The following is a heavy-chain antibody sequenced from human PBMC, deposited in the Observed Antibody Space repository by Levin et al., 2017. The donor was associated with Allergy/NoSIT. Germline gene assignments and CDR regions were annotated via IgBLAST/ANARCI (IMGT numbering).Heavy chain of an antibody. CDR2: INRDGSEI. V-gene: IGHV3-7*01. J-gene: IGHJ2*01. Sequence: PGESLKISCVASEFPFTNFWMSWVRQAPGKGPEWVANINRDGSEIYYMGSVKGRFTISRDNAKNSVHLQMNSLRAEDTAVYYCVRDRGSYGYSPPSYWYFDLWGRGTPVTVSS. CDR1: EFPFTNFW. D-gene: IGHD5-18*01. CDR3: VRDRGSYGYSPPSYWYFDL.